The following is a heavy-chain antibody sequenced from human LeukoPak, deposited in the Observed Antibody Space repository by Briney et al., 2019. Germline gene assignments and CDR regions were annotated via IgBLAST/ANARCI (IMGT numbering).Heavy chain of an antibody. CDR3: ASLILTGYYSSDY. J-gene: IGHJ4*02. CDR1: GFTASDNY. Sequence: GGSLRLSCAASGFTASDNYMSWVRKAPGKGLEWVSVITTAGYTYYADSVKGRFTLSRDNSKNTLYLQMNSLRAEDTAVYYCASLILTGYYSSDYWGQGTLVTVSS. V-gene: IGHV3-53*05. CDR2: ITTAGYT. D-gene: IGHD3-9*01.